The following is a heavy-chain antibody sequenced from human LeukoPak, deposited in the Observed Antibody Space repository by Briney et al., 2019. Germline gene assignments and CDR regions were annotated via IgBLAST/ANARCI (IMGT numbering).Heavy chain of an antibody. CDR3: ARPQPDTIFGVVIPGYYYYGMDV. J-gene: IGHJ6*02. Sequence: GASVKVSCKASGYTFTGYYMHWVRQAPGQGLEWMGWINPNSGGTNYAQKFQGRVTMTRDTSISTAYMELSRLRSDDTAMYYCARPQPDTIFGVVIPGYYYYGMDVWGQGTTVTVSS. CDR1: GYTFTGYY. V-gene: IGHV1-2*02. CDR2: INPNSGGT. D-gene: IGHD3-3*01.